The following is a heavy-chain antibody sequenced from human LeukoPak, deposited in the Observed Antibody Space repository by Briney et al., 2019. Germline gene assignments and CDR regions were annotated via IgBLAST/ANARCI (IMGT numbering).Heavy chain of an antibody. CDR1: GFTFSSYA. V-gene: IGHV3-23*01. CDR2: ISGSGGST. Sequence: GGSLRLSCAASGFTFSSYAMSWVRQAPGKGLEWVSAISGSGGSTYYADSVKGRFTISRDNSKNTLYLQMNSLRAEDMAVYYCAKARCSSTSCYADFDYWGQGTLVTVSS. CDR3: AKARCSSTSCYADFDY. J-gene: IGHJ4*02. D-gene: IGHD2-2*01.